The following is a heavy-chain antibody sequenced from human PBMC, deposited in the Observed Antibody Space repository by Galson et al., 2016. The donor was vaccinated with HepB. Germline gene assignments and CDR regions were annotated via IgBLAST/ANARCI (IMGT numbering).Heavy chain of an antibody. CDR1: GDSVSSNIAA. D-gene: IGHD2-21*01. CDR3: AKAVWLGRGMDV. Sequence: CAISGDSVSSNIAAWVWIRQSPSRGLEWLGRTYYRDRWYYDFATSVKSRIIINADISKNQFSLQLTSLTPEDAALYYCAKAVWLGRGMDVWGQGTAVTVSS. J-gene: IGHJ6*01. CDR2: TYYRDRWYY. V-gene: IGHV6-1*01.